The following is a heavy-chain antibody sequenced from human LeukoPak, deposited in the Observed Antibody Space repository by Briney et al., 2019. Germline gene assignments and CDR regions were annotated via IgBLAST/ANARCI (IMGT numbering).Heavy chain of an antibody. V-gene: IGHV4-34*01. CDR2: INHSGST. CDR1: GGSFSGYY. D-gene: IGHD6-19*01. J-gene: IGHJ4*02. Sequence: SETLSLTCAVYGGSFSGYYWSWLRQPPGKGLEWLGEINHSGSTNYNPSLKSRVTISVDTSKNQFSLKLSSVTAADTAVYYCARGLEQWLVQDYWGQGTLVTVSS. CDR3: ARGLEQWLVQDY.